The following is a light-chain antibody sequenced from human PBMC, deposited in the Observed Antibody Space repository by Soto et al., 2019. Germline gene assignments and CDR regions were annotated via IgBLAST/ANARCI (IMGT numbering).Light chain of an antibody. V-gene: IGLV2-8*01. Sequence: QSVLTQPPSASGSPGQSVTISCTGTSSDVGGYNYVSWYQQYPGKAPKLMIYEVSKRPSGVPDRFSGSKSGNTASLTVSGLQAEDEADYYCSSHAGSKNYVFGTGTKATVL. CDR2: EVS. CDR3: SSHAGSKNYV. J-gene: IGLJ1*01. CDR1: SSDVGGYNY.